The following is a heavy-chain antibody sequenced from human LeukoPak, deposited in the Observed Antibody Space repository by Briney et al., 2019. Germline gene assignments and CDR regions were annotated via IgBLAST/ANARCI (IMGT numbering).Heavy chain of an antibody. D-gene: IGHD1-1*01. Sequence: GASVKVSCKASGYTFTSYAMHWVRQAPGQRLEWMGWINAGNGNTKYSQKFQGRVTITRDTSASTAYMELSSLRSEDTAVYYCAREAWHNWNDLDYWGQGTPVTVSS. CDR1: GYTFTSYA. CDR3: AREAWHNWNDLDY. J-gene: IGHJ4*02. V-gene: IGHV1-3*01. CDR2: INAGNGNT.